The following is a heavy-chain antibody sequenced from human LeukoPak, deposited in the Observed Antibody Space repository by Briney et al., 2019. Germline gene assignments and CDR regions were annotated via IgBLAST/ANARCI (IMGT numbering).Heavy chain of an antibody. Sequence: ASVKVSCKASGYTFTSYGISWVRQAPGQGLEWRGWISAYNGNTNYAQKLQGRVTMTTDTSTSTAYMELRSLRSDDTAVYYCARINSGYDTTYFDYWGQGTLVTVSS. V-gene: IGHV1-18*01. CDR1: GYTFTSYG. CDR3: ARINSGYDTTYFDY. D-gene: IGHD5-12*01. J-gene: IGHJ4*02. CDR2: ISAYNGNT.